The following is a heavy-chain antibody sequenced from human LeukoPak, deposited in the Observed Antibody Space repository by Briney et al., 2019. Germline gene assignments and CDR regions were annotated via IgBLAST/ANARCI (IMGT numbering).Heavy chain of an antibody. CDR2: ISSNGGST. CDR3: ARGPRSSPTYYYDSSGYQGEYFQH. Sequence: GGSLRLSCAASGSTFSSHAMSWVRQAPGKGLEYVSAISSNGGSTYYANSVKGRFTISRDNSKNTLYLQMGSLRAEDMAVYYCARGPRSSPTYYYDSSGYQGEYFQHWGQGTLVTVSS. J-gene: IGHJ1*01. D-gene: IGHD3-22*01. V-gene: IGHV3-64*01. CDR1: GSTFSSHA.